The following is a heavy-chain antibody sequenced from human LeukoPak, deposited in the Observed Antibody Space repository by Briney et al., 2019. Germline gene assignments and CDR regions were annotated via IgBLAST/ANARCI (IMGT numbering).Heavy chain of an antibody. J-gene: IGHJ4*02. CDR2: IKEDGSQK. D-gene: IGHD3-9*01. CDR1: EFTFASYW. Sequence: TGGSLRLSCAASEFTFASYWMSWVRQPPGKGLEWVANIKEDGSQKYYVDSLKGRFTISRDNAKNSLYLQMNSLRAEDTAVYYCANTHLYDILTGFRRAGFGYWGQGTLVTVSS. CDR3: ANTHLYDILTGFRRAGFGY. V-gene: IGHV3-7*03.